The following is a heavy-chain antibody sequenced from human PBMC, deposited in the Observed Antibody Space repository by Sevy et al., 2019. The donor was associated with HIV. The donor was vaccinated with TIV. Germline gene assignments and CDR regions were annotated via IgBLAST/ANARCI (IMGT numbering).Heavy chain of an antibody. D-gene: IGHD3-16*02. CDR2: FDPEDGET. Sequence: ASVKVSCKVSGYTLTELSMHRVRQAPGKGLEWMGGFDPEDGETIYAQKFQGRVTMTEDTSTDTAYMELSSLRSEDTAVYYCATGSQYIAEFDYWGQGTLVTVSS. CDR3: ATGSQYIAEFDY. CDR1: GYTLTELS. V-gene: IGHV1-24*01. J-gene: IGHJ4*02.